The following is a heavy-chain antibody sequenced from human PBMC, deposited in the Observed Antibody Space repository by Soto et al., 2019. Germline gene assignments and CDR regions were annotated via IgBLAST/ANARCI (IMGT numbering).Heavy chain of an antibody. CDR1: GGSISSSNW. D-gene: IGHD3-9*01. J-gene: IGHJ6*02. V-gene: IGHV4-4*02. Sequence: SETLSLTCAVSGGSISSSNWWSWVRQPPGKGLEWIGYIYYSGSTNYNPSLKSRVTISVDTSTKTAYMEVRSLRSNDTAVYYFARGGYYDSRVSRNYHYYGINVWGQGTRVTVSS. CDR2: IYYSGST. CDR3: ARGGYYDSRVSRNYHYYGINV.